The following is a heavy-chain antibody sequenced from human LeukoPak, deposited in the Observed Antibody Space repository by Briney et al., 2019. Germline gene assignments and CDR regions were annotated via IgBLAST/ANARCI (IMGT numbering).Heavy chain of an antibody. V-gene: IGHV3-23*01. D-gene: IGHD2-2*01. Sequence: GGSLRLSCAASGFTFSSYAMSWVRQAPGKGLEWVSAISGSGGSTYYADSVKGRFTISRDNSKNTLYLQMNSLRAEDTAVYYCAKSPDPSYCSSTSRRVPWRSLPCYYMDVWGKGTTVTVSS. CDR3: AKSPDPSYCSSTSRRVPWRSLPCYYMDV. CDR1: GFTFSSYA. J-gene: IGHJ6*03. CDR2: ISGSGGST.